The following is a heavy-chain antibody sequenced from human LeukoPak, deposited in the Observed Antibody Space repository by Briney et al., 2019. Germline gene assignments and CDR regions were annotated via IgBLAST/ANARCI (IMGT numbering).Heavy chain of an antibody. CDR3: AKGDCSSTSCPGFDY. CDR1: GFTFDDYA. V-gene: IGHV3-9*01. Sequence: GGYLRLSCAASGFTFDDYAMHWVRQAPGKGLEWVSGISWNSGSIGYADSVKGRFTISRDNAKNSLYLQMNSLRAEDTALYYCAKGDCSSTSCPGFDYWGQGTLVTVSS. CDR2: ISWNSGSI. J-gene: IGHJ4*02. D-gene: IGHD2-2*01.